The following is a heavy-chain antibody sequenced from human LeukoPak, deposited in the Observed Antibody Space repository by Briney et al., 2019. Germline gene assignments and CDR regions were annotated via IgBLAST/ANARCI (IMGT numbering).Heavy chain of an antibody. CDR1: GFTFSSYG. CDR2: ISGSGGST. CDR3: AKEGRVAVAGAHFDY. D-gene: IGHD6-19*01. V-gene: IGHV3-23*01. J-gene: IGHJ4*02. Sequence: GGTLRLSCAASGFTFSSYGVSWVRQAPGKGLEWVSAISGSGGSTYYADSVKGRFTISRDNSKNTLYLQMNSLRAEDTAVYYCAKEGRVAVAGAHFDYWGQRALVTVSS.